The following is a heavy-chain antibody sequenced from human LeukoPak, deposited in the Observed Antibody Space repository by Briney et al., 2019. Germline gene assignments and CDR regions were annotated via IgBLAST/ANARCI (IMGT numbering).Heavy chain of an antibody. V-gene: IGHV3-30-3*01. Sequence: GGSLRLSCAASGFTFSSYAMHWVRPAPGKGLEWVAVISYDGSNKYYADSVKGRFTISRDNSKNTLYLQMNSLRAEDTAVYYCARVGVATIWRPLGAFDIWGQGTMVTVSS. CDR1: GFTFSSYA. D-gene: IGHD5-12*01. CDR3: ARVGVATIWRPLGAFDI. CDR2: ISYDGSNK. J-gene: IGHJ3*02.